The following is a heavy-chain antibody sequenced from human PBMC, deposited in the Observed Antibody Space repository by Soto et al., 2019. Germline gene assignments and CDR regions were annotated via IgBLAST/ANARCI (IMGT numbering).Heavy chain of an antibody. Sequence: QLQLQESGPGLVKPSETLSLTCTVSGGSISSNNYFWGWIRQPPGKGLEWIGSIYYSGSTYYNPSLKSRLTISVDTSKTQFSLKLSSVTAADTAVYYWARHEDDYGDERGFDYWGQGTLVTVSS. D-gene: IGHD4-17*01. V-gene: IGHV4-39*01. CDR1: GGSISSNNYF. CDR2: IYYSGST. CDR3: ARHEDDYGDERGFDY. J-gene: IGHJ4*02.